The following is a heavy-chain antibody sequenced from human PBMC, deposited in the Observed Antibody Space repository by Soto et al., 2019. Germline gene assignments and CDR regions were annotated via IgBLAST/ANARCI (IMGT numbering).Heavy chain of an antibody. CDR3: AKAYFDILTGYFGDY. J-gene: IGHJ4*02. CDR2: MSNSGSRT. D-gene: IGHD3-9*01. CDR1: GFTFSNYS. V-gene: IGHV3-23*01. Sequence: VQLLEAGGGLVQPGGSLRLSCAASGFTFSNYSMSWVRQAPGKGLEWVAGMSNSGSRTYYADSVKGRFIISRGNSKNTLYLQLNSLRPEDTAVYYCAKAYFDILTGYFGDYWGQGTLVSVSS.